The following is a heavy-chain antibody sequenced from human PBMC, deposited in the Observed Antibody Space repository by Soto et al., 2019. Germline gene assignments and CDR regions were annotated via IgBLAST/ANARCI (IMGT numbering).Heavy chain of an antibody. CDR1: GYTFTSYS. CDR2: FNAGSGNT. J-gene: IGHJ4*02. Sequence: ASVKVSCKASGYTFTSYSMHWVRQAPGQRLEWMGWFNAGSGNTKYSQKFQGRVTITRDTSATTAYMELSSLRYEDTAVYYCARESTRTTAPDYWGQGTLVTVSS. V-gene: IGHV1-3*01. CDR3: ARESTRTTAPDY. D-gene: IGHD4-17*01.